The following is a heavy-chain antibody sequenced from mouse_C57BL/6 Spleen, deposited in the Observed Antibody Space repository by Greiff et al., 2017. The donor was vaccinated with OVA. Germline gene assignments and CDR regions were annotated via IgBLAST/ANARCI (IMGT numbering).Heavy chain of an antibody. CDR3: ARGDYYGSSYGYFDY. J-gene: IGHJ2*01. Sequence: VQLKESEGGLVQPGSSMKLSCTASGFTFSDYYMAWVRQVPEKGLEWVANINYDGSSTYYLDSLKSRFIISRDNAKNILYLQMISLKSEDTATYYCARGDYYGSSYGYFDYWGQGTTLTVSS. V-gene: IGHV5-16*01. D-gene: IGHD1-1*01. CDR2: INYDGSST. CDR1: GFTFSDYY.